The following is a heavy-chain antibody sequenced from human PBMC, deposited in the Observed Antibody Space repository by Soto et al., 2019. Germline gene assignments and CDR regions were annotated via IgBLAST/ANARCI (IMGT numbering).Heavy chain of an antibody. J-gene: IGHJ4*02. CDR1: GGSISSGHW. CDR3: ASNIAVAGPRGIEY. CDR2: IFQSGTT. D-gene: IGHD6-19*01. V-gene: IGHV4-4*02. Sequence: QVELQESGPGLVNTSVALSLTCAGPGGSISSGHWWWWVRQPPGEGLEWIGQIFQSGTTNYNPSVGSRVSISMEKSKNKSSLEVISVTAADTDVYFCASNIAVAGPRGIEYWCKGNLVTVSS.